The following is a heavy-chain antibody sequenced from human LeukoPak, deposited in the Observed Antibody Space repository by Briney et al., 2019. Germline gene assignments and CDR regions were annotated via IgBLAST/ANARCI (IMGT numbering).Heavy chain of an antibody. CDR1: GYTFTGYY. Sequence: ASVKVSCKASGYTFTGYYMHWVRQAPGQGLEWMGWINPNSGGTNYAQKFQGRVTMTRDTSISTAYMELSRLRSDDTAVYYCARVVVVPSANWIDPWGQGTLVTVSS. V-gene: IGHV1-2*02. D-gene: IGHD2-2*01. CDR3: ARVVVVPSANWIDP. J-gene: IGHJ5*02. CDR2: INPNSGGT.